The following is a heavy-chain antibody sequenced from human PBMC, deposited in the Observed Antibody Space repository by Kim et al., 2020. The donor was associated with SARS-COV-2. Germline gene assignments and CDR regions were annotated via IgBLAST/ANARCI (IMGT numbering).Heavy chain of an antibody. D-gene: IGHD2-2*01. CDR1: GGSFSGYY. J-gene: IGHJ2*01. CDR3: ARGSSSRPGGYFDL. CDR2: INHSGST. Sequence: SETLSLTCAVYGGSFSGYYWSWIRQPPGKGLEWIGEINHSGSTNYNPSLKSRVTISVDTSKNQFSLKLSSVTAADTAVYYCARGSSSRPGGYFDLWGRGTLVTVSS. V-gene: IGHV4-34*01.